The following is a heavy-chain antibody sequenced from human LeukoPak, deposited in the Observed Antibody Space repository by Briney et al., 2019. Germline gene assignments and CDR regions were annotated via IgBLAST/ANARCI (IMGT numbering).Heavy chain of an antibody. CDR3: ARGLDGFEFFDE. V-gene: IGHV3-20*04. Sequence: GESLRLSCAASGFNFDDYGMAWVRQAPGKGLQWISGMNWRGTVIEYADSAKGRFTISRDNAKNYLHLQMNSLRDEDTALYYCARGLDGFEFFDEWGQGVLVSVSS. CDR2: MNWRGTVI. J-gene: IGHJ4*02. D-gene: IGHD3-16*01. CDR1: GFNFDDYG.